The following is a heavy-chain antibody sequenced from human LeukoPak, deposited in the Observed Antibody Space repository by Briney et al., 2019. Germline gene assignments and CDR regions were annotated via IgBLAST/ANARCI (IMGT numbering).Heavy chain of an antibody. D-gene: IGHD3-22*01. CDR3: ARAGSPYYDSSGYHNWFDP. CDR1: GYTFTSYG. Sequence: GASVKVSCKASGYTFTSYGISWVRQAPGQGLEGMGWISAYNGNTNYEQKLQGRVTMTTDTSTSTAYMELRSLRSDDAAVYYCARAGSPYYDSSGYHNWFDPWGQGTLVTVSS. CDR2: ISAYNGNT. J-gene: IGHJ5*02. V-gene: IGHV1-18*01.